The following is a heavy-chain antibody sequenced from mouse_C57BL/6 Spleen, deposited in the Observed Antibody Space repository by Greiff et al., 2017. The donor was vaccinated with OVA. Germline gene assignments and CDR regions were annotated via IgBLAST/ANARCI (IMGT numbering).Heavy chain of an antibody. Sequence: EVKLVESEGGLVQPGSSMKLSCTASGFTFSDYYMAWVRQVPEKGLEWVANINYDSSSTYYRDSLKSLFILSSDNAKNSLYLQMSSLKSEDTATYYCARETGTGYFDVWGTGTTVTVA. CDR2: INYDSSST. CDR1: GFTFSDYY. V-gene: IGHV5-16*01. J-gene: IGHJ1*03. D-gene: IGHD4-1*01. CDR3: ARETGTGYFDV.